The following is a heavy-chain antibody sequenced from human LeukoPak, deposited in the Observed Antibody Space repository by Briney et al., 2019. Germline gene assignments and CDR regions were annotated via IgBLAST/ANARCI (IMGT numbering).Heavy chain of an antibody. CDR1: GFTFSSYG. D-gene: IGHD5-18*01. J-gene: IGHJ4*02. Sequence: GGSLRLSCAASGFTFSSYGMHWVRQAPGKGLEWVAVISYDGSNKYYADSVKGRFTIPRDNSKNTLYLQMNSLRAEDTAVYYCATSGYSYRGFGYWGQGTLVTVSS. CDR3: ATSGYSYRGFGY. CDR2: ISYDGSNK. V-gene: IGHV3-30*03.